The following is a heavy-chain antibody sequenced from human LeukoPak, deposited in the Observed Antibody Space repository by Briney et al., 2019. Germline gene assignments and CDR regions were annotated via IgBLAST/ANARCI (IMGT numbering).Heavy chain of an antibody. V-gene: IGHV4-4*07. Sequence: SETLSLTCTVSGGSISSYYWSWIRQPVGKGLEWIGRIYTSGSTNYNPSLKSRVTMPVDTSKNQFSLKLSSVTAADTAVYYCARGQSGIVVVPAAMAHNWFDPWGQGTLVTVSS. J-gene: IGHJ5*02. CDR2: IYTSGST. D-gene: IGHD2-2*01. CDR1: GGSISSYY. CDR3: ARGQSGIVVVPAAMAHNWFDP.